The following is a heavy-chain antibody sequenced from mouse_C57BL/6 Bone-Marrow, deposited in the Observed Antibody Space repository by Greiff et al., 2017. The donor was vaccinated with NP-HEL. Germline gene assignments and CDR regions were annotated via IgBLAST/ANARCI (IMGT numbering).Heavy chain of an antibody. Sequence: DVKLVESGGGLVQPGGSMKLSCVASGFTFSNYWMNWVRQSPEKGLEWVAQIRLKSDNYATHYAESVKGRFTISRYDSKSSVYLQMNNLRAEDTGIYYCTGTHYYYGSSYDYWGQGTTLTVSS. V-gene: IGHV6-3*01. D-gene: IGHD1-1*01. CDR2: IRLKSDNYAT. CDR1: GFTFSNYW. J-gene: IGHJ2*01. CDR3: TGTHYYYGSSYDY.